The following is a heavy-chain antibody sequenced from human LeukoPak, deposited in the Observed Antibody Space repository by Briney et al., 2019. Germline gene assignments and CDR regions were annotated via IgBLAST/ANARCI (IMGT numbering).Heavy chain of an antibody. J-gene: IGHJ4*02. CDR1: GFTFIDHY. V-gene: IGHV1-2*02. CDR3: ARDQYDSSGYYMPLDY. CDR2: INPNSGGT. Sequence: ASVKVSCKAFGFTFIDHYIHWVRQAPGQRLEWIGWINPNSGGTNYAQKFQGRVTMTRDTSISTAYMELSRLRSDDTAVYYCARDQYDSSGYYMPLDYWGQGTLVTVSS. D-gene: IGHD3-22*01.